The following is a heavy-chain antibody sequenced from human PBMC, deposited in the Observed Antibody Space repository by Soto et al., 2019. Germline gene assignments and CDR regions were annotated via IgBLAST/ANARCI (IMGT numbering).Heavy chain of an antibody. CDR3: AREDILGARSFDY. D-gene: IGHD1-26*01. CDR1: GFTFSSYS. Sequence: GGSLRLSCVASGFTFSSYSVNWVRQAPGKGLEWVSYISSGSKTIYYADSVKSRFTVSRDNAKNSQFLQMNSLRDDDTAVYYCAREDILGARSFDYWGRGTLVTVSS. V-gene: IGHV3-48*02. J-gene: IGHJ4*02. CDR2: ISSGSKTI.